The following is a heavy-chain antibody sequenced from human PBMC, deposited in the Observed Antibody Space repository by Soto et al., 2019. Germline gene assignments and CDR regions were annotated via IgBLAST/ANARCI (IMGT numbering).Heavy chain of an antibody. D-gene: IGHD3-10*01. CDR1: GYTFTSYA. V-gene: IGHV1-58*02. J-gene: IGHJ4*02. CDR3: AAQGPPNYYGSGSYYNAFDY. Sequence: GASVKVSCKASGYTFTSYAMQWVRQARGQRLEWIGWIVVGSGNTNYAQKFQERVTITRDMSTSTAYMELSSLRSEDTAVYYCAAQGPPNYYGSGSYYNAFDYWGQGTLVTVSS. CDR2: IVVGSGNT.